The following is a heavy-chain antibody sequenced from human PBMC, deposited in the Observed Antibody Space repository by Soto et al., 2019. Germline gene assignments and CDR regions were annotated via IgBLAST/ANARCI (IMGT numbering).Heavy chain of an antibody. CDR2: IKSKTDGGTT. D-gene: IGHD2-8*01. Sequence: GGSLRLSCAASGFTFSNAWMSWVRQAPGKGLEWVGRIKSKTDGGTTDYAAPVKGRFTISRDDSKNTLYLQMNSLKTEDTAVYYCTTGYCTNGVCYISGDYYYYGMDVWGQGTTVTVS. J-gene: IGHJ6*02. CDR3: TTGYCTNGVCYISGDYYYYGMDV. V-gene: IGHV3-15*01. CDR1: GFTFSNAW.